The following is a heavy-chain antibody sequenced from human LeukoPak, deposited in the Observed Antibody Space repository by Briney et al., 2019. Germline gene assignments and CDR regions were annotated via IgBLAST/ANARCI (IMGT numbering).Heavy chain of an antibody. CDR2: IHYSGST. D-gene: IGHD6-19*01. CDR1: GGSISGYY. Sequence: SETLSLTCTVSGGSISGYYWSWIRQPPGKGLEWIGYIHYSGSTNYNPSLKSRVTISVDTSKNQFSLKLSSVTAADTAVYYCARVVGIAVAGLFDYWGQGTLVTVSS. V-gene: IGHV4-59*12. CDR3: ARVVGIAVAGLFDY. J-gene: IGHJ4*02.